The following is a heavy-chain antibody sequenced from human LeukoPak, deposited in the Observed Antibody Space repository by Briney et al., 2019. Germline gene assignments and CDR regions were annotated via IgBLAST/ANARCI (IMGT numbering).Heavy chain of an antibody. Sequence: PGGSLRLSCSASGFTFSSYAMSWVRQTPGKGLEWVSTISGGGGTAYYADSVKGRFTISRDNSKNTLYLQMNSLRAEDTAVYYCAKDGYDGGSDYHFDYWGQGTLVTVSS. V-gene: IGHV3-23*01. CDR2: ISGGGGTA. J-gene: IGHJ4*02. CDR1: GFTFSSYA. CDR3: AKDGYDGGSDYHFDY. D-gene: IGHD2-21*01.